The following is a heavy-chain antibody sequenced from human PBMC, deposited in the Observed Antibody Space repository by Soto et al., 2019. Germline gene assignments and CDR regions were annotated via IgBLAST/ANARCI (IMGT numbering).Heavy chain of an antibody. J-gene: IGHJ4*02. CDR1: GGSISSSSYY. CDR3: ASPSDGDYVWGSYRGAGFDY. D-gene: IGHD3-16*02. Sequence: QLQLQESGPGLVKPSETLSLTCTVSGGSISSSSYYWGWIRQPPGKGLEWIGSIYYSGSTYYNPSLKSRVTISVDTSKNQFSLKLSSVTAADTAVYYCASPSDGDYVWGSYRGAGFDYWGQGTLVTVSS. CDR2: IYYSGST. V-gene: IGHV4-39*01.